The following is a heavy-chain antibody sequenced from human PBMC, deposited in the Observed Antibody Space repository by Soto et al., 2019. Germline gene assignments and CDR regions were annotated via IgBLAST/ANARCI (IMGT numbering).Heavy chain of an antibody. Sequence: QVQLVQSGAEVKKPGSSVKVSCKASGGTFSSYTIGWVRQAPGQGLEWMGRIIPILGIANYAQKFQGRVTITADKSTSTAYMELSRLRSEDTAVYYCARGDDRGGFDPWGQGTLVTVSS. D-gene: IGHD3-9*01. CDR3: ARGDDRGGFDP. J-gene: IGHJ5*02. V-gene: IGHV1-69*02. CDR2: IIPILGIA. CDR1: GGTFSSYT.